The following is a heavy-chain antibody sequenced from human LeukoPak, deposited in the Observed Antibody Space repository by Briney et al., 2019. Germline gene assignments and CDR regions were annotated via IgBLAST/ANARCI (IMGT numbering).Heavy chain of an antibody. V-gene: IGHV3-7*01. D-gene: IGHD3-10*01. CDR3: ARDYYGSGSYSLFHYFDY. CDR1: GFTFSSYW. CDR2: IKQDGSEK. Sequence: GGSLRLSCAASGFTFSSYWMSWVRQAPGKGLEWVANIKQDGSEKYYVDSVKGRFTISRDNAKTSLYLQMNSLRAEDTAVYYCARDYYGSGSYSLFHYFDYWGQGTLVTVSS. J-gene: IGHJ4*02.